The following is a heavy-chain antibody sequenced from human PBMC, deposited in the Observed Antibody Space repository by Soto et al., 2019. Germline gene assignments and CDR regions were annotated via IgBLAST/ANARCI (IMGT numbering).Heavy chain of an antibody. CDR3: ARTGNYMDG. D-gene: IGHD7-27*01. J-gene: IGHJ6*03. Sequence: PSETQSLTCTVSGGPISSYYWSWIRQPPGKGLEWIGYIYYSRSTNYNPSLKSRVTISVDTSKNQFSLKLSSVTAADTAVYYCARTGNYMDGWGKGTTVTVSS. CDR2: IYYSRST. CDR1: GGPISSYY. V-gene: IGHV4-59*01.